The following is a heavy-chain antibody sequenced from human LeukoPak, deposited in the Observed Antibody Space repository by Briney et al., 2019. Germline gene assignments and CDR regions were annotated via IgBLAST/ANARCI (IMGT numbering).Heavy chain of an antibody. CDR2: INHSGST. Sequence: SETLSLTCAVYGGSFSGYYWSWIRQPPGKGLEWIGEINHSGSTNYNPSLKSRVTMSVDTSKNQFSLKVSSVTAADTAVYYCARSTGVFNYYDSRGGAFDIWGQGTMVAVSS. D-gene: IGHD3-22*01. CDR3: ARSTGVFNYYDSRGGAFDI. CDR1: GGSFSGYY. V-gene: IGHV4-34*01. J-gene: IGHJ3*02.